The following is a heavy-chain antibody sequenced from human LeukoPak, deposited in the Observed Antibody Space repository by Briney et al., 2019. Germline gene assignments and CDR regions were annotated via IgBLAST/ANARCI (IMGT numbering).Heavy chain of an antibody. J-gene: IGHJ4*02. CDR3: ARGGGYASPIGY. CDR1: GGSISTYY. Sequence: SETLSLTCTLSGGSISTYYWSSIRQPPGKGLEWIGYIYHSGSTNYHPSLKSRVTISVDTSKNQFSLKLSSVTAADTAVYYCARGGGYASPIGYWGQGALVTVSS. V-gene: IGHV4-59*01. CDR2: IYHSGST. D-gene: IGHD5-12*01.